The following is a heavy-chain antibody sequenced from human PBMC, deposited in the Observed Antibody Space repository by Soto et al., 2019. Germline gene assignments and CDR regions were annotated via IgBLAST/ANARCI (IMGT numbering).Heavy chain of an antibody. D-gene: IGHD1-1*01. CDR2: MRPNSGAT. CDR1: GYTFTTYD. V-gene: IGHV1-8*01. J-gene: IGHJ6*02. CDR3: ARGGDAGVDV. Sequence: QVQLVQSGAEVTKPGASVKVSCRASGYTFTTYDINWVRQATGQGLAWMGWMRPNSGATGYAQKFQGRDTMTRDTSIRTAYMELNYLRSEDTAIYYCARGGDAGVDVWGLGTTVTVAS.